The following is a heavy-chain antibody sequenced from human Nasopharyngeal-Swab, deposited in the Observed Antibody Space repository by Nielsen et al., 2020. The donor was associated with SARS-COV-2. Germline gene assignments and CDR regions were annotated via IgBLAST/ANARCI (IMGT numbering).Heavy chain of an antibody. CDR1: GYSFTSYW. Sequence: GESLKISCKGSGYSFTSYWIGWVRQMPGKGLEWMGIIYPGDSDTRYGPSFQGQVTISADKSISTAYLQWSSLKASDTAMYYCARSSDTAMVSRYYYYGMDVWGQGTTVTVSS. V-gene: IGHV5-51*01. J-gene: IGHJ6*02. CDR2: IYPGDSDT. CDR3: ARSSDTAMVSRYYYYGMDV. D-gene: IGHD5-18*01.